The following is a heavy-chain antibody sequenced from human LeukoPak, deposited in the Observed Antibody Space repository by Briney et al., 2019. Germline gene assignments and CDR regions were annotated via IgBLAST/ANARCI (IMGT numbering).Heavy chain of an antibody. V-gene: IGHV3-21*01. CDR1: GFTFSSYS. D-gene: IGHD3-3*01. CDR2: ISRSSSYI. J-gene: IGHJ3*02. CDR3: ARKYYDFWSGYSHAFDI. Sequence: PGGSLRLSCAASGFTFSSYSMNWVRQAPGKGLEWVSSISRSSSYIYYADSVKGRFTISRDNAKNSLYLQMNSLRAEDTAVYYCARKYYDFWSGYSHAFDIWGQGTMVTVSS.